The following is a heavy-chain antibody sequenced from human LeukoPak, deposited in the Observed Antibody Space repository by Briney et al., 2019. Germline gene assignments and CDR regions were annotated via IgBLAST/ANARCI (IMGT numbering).Heavy chain of an antibody. J-gene: IGHJ4*02. CDR3: TTGSPHYGSGSFYPY. Sequence: GGSLRPSCAASGFTFSNAWMSWVRQAPGKGLEWVGRTKSKIDGLTTDYAAPVKGRFTISRDDSKNTVYLQMNSLKPEDTAVYYCTTGSPHYGSGSFYPYWGQGTLVTVSS. CDR2: TKSKIDGLTT. V-gene: IGHV3-15*01. CDR1: GFTFSNAW. D-gene: IGHD3-10*01.